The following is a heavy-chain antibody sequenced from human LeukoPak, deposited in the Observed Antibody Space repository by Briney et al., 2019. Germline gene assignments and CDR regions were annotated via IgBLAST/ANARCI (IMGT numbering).Heavy chain of an antibody. CDR3: ARDQVPLSGWFDP. Sequence: SETLSLTRTVSGGSISSYYWSWIRQPPGKGLEWIGYIYYSGSTNYNPSLKSRVTISVDTSKNQFSLKLSSVTAADTAVYYCARDQVPLSGWFDPWGQGTLVTVSS. CDR1: GGSISSYY. CDR2: IYYSGST. J-gene: IGHJ5*02. D-gene: IGHD3-10*01. V-gene: IGHV4-59*12.